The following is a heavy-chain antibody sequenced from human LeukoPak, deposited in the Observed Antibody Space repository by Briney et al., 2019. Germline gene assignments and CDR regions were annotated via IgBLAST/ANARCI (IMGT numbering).Heavy chain of an antibody. V-gene: IGHV4-61*01. J-gene: IGHJ4*02. Sequence: SETLSLTCTVSGGSVNSGTYYWSWIRQPPGKGLECIGYIYYSGSTNYNPSLKSRVTISVDTSKNQFFLKLSSVTAADTAVYYCAVALLGQQLAIDYWGQGTLVTVSS. D-gene: IGHD6-13*01. CDR1: GGSVNSGTYY. CDR2: IYYSGST. CDR3: AVALLGQQLAIDY.